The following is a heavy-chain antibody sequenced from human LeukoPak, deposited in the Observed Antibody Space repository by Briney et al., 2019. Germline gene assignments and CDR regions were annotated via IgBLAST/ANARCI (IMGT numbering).Heavy chain of an antibody. V-gene: IGHV3-7*01. J-gene: IGHJ4*02. CDR1: GLTFSSSW. Sequence: LSGGSLRLSCAVSGLTFSSSWMDWVRQAPGKGLEWVASINPDGNKKYSADSVKGRFTISRDNAENSLYLQVNSLRVEDTAFYYCARDLAYSRLDYWGQGMLVTVSS. CDR3: ARDLAYSRLDY. CDR2: INPDGNKK. D-gene: IGHD5-18*01.